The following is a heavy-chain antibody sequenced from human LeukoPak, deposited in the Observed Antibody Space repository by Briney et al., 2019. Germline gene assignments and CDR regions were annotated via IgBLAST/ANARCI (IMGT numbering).Heavy chain of an antibody. CDR1: GFTLSSYA. CDR2: ISGSGGST. Sequence: GGSLRLSCAASGFTLSSYAMSWVRQAPGKGLEWVSAISGSGGSTYYADSVKGRFTISRDNSKNTLYLQMNSLRAEDTAVYYCAKDRATIFGVVLDYFDYWGQGTLVTVSS. V-gene: IGHV3-23*01. J-gene: IGHJ4*02. D-gene: IGHD3-3*01. CDR3: AKDRATIFGVVLDYFDY.